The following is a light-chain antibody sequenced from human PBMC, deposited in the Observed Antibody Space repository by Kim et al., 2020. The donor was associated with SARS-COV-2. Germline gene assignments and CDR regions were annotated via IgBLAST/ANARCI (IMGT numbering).Light chain of an antibody. V-gene: IGKV4-1*01. CDR2: WAS. J-gene: IGKJ2*01. Sequence: TTINCKSSQSVLYSSNNQNYLAWYQQKPGQPPKLLIYWASTREYGVPDRFSGSRSGTDFTLTISSLQAEDVAVYYCQQYYSTPYTFGQGTKLEI. CDR3: QQYYSTPYT. CDR1: QSVLYSSNNQNY.